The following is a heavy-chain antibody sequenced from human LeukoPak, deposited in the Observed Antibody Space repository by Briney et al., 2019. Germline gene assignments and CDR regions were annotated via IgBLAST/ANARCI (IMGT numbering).Heavy chain of an antibody. V-gene: IGHV3-7*01. J-gene: IGHJ4*02. CDR1: GFTFSSYW. CDR3: AREYCSSTSCYYFDY. D-gene: IGHD2-2*01. Sequence: PGGSLRLSCAASGFTFSSYWMSWVRQAPGKGLEWVANIKQDGSEKYNVDSVKGRFTTSRDNAKNSLYLQMNSLRAEDTAVYYCAREYCSSTSCYYFDYWGQGTLVTVSS. CDR2: IKQDGSEK.